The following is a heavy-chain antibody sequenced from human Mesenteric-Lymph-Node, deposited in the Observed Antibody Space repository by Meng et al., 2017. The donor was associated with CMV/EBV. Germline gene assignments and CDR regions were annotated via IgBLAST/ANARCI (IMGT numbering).Heavy chain of an antibody. V-gene: IGHV4-34*01. CDR1: GGCFSGYS. Sequence: LSLTCCVYGGCFSGYSWSWIRQPPGKGLEWIGDINHSGSTNYNPTLKSRATIVADTSKDQFSLRLTSVTAADTAVYYCARAWYSRHKYWGQGTLVTVSS. D-gene: IGHD1-1*01. CDR2: INHSGST. CDR3: ARAWYSRHKY. J-gene: IGHJ4*02.